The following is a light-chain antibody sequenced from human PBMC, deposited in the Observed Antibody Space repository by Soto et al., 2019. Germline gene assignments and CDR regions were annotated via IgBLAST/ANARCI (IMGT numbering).Light chain of an antibody. CDR1: QGISNS. CDR3: LQYNSYPLT. CDR2: GAS. Sequence: DIQMTQSPSAMSASLGDRVTVTCRASQGISNSLAWFQQKPGKVPQRLIYGASTLQSGAPSRFSGSASGTAFTLTISSLQPEDFATYYCLQYNSYPLTFGGGTKVDI. V-gene: IGKV1-17*03. J-gene: IGKJ4*01.